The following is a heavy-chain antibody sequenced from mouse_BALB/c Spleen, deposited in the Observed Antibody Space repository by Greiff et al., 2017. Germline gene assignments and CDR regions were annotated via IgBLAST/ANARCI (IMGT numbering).Heavy chain of an antibody. CDR2: IWSGGST. CDR3: AKPYGNYVNYAMDY. J-gene: IGHJ4*01. CDR1: GFSLTSYG. V-gene: IGHV2-5-1*01. D-gene: IGHD2-10*02. Sequence: VQLVESGPSLVQPSQSLSITCTVSGFSLTSYGVHWVRQSPGKGLEWLGVIWSGGSTDYNAAFMSRLSITKDNSKSQVFFKMNSLQADDTAIYYCAKPYGNYVNYAMDYWGQGTSVTVSS.